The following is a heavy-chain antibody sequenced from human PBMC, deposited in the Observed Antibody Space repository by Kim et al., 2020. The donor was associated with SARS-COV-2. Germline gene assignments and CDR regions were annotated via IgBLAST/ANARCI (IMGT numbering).Heavy chain of an antibody. CDR3: TGVLDFDY. V-gene: IGHV3-74*01. J-gene: IGHJ4*02. CDR1: GIDFSRYW. CDR2: INSDGSDT. D-gene: IGHD7-27*01. Sequence: GSLRLSCVASGIDFSRYWMHWVRQVPGKGLVWVAHINSDGSDTTYADSVRGRFTISRDNAKNTLYLQMNSLRAEDTAVYYCTGVLDFDYWGQGTLVTVSS.